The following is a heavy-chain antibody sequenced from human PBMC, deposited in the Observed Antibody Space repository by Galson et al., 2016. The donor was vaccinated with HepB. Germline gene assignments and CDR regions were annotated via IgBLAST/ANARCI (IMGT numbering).Heavy chain of an antibody. CDR2: IHRGGGT. CDR1: GFSVSDKY. J-gene: IGHJ1*01. CDR3: ARVVADYGDYVQNYFDL. Sequence: SLRLSCAASGFSVSDKYMSWVRQAPGKGLEWVSIIHRGGGTFYGDSVKGRFTISRDNSKNPLHLQMNSLRGEDTAVYYCARVVADYGDYVQNYFDLWGQGTLVTVSS. V-gene: IGHV3-53*01. D-gene: IGHD4-17*01.